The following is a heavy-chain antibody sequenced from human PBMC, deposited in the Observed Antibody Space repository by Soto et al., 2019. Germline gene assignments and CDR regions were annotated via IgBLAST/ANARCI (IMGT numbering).Heavy chain of an antibody. CDR2: IYSGGNT. D-gene: IGHD6-13*01. J-gene: IGHJ4*02. Sequence: HPGGSLRLSCAASGFTVSNNYMRWVRQAPGKGLEWVSLIYSGGNTHYADSVKGRFTISRDDSKNTLYLQMSSLRVEDTAVYYCARDPPGIAASGAGGWGQGTLVTVSS. V-gene: IGHV3-53*01. CDR3: ARDPPGIAASGAGG. CDR1: GFTVSNNY.